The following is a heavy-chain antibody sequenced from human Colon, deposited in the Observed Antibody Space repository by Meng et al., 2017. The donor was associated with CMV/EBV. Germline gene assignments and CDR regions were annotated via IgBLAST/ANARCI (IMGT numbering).Heavy chain of an antibody. J-gene: IGHJ4*02. Sequence: GESLKISCAASGFTVSSNYMSWVRQAPGKGLEWVSVIYSGGSTYYADSVKGRFTISRDNSKNTLYLQVNSLRPDDTAVYYCAKEGRHCSGGNCYSYFDYWGQGTLVTVSS. CDR2: IYSGGST. V-gene: IGHV3-66*02. CDR3: AKEGRHCSGGNCYSYFDY. CDR1: GFTVSSNY. D-gene: IGHD2-15*01.